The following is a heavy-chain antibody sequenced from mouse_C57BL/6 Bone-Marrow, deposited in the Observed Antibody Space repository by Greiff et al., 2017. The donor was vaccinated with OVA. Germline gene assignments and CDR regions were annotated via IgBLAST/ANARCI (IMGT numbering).Heavy chain of an antibody. Sequence: EVQRVESGPGLVKPSQSLSLTCSVTGYSITSGYYWNWIRQFPGNKLEWMGYISYDGSNNYNPSLKNRISITRDTSKNQFFLKLKSVTTEDTATYYCAREGGYYYFDYWGQGTTLTVSS. CDR3: AREGGYYYFDY. J-gene: IGHJ2*01. D-gene: IGHD2-3*01. CDR2: ISYDGSN. CDR1: GYSITSGYY. V-gene: IGHV3-6*01.